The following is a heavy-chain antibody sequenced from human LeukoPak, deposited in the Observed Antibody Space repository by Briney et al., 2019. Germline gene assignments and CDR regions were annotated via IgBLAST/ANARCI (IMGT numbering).Heavy chain of an antibody. CDR1: GFTFDDYA. Sequence: GRSLRLSCAASGFTFDDYAMHWVRQAPGKGLEWVSGISWNSGSIGYADSVKGRFTISRDNAKNSLYLQMKSLRAEDTAMYFCARERCIGTSCSRGMDVWGQGTTVTVSS. CDR3: ARERCIGTSCSRGMDV. V-gene: IGHV3-9*01. CDR2: ISWNSGSI. J-gene: IGHJ6*02. D-gene: IGHD2-2*01.